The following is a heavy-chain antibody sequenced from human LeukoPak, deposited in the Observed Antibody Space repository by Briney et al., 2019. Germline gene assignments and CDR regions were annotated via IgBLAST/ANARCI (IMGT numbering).Heavy chain of an antibody. CDR3: ASGDYYNSSGYYGNEYFQH. CDR1: GYTFTSYY. CDR2: INPSGGST. D-gene: IGHD3-22*01. V-gene: IGHV1-46*01. J-gene: IGHJ1*01. Sequence: ASVKVSXKASGYTFTSYYMHWVRQAPGQGLEWMGIINPSGGSTSYAQKFQGRVTMTRDTSTSTVYMELSSLRSEDTAVYYCASGDYYNSSGYYGNEYFQHWGQGTLVTVSS.